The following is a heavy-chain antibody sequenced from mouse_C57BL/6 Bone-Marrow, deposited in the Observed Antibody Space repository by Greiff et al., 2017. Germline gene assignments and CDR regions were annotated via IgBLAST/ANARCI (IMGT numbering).Heavy chain of an antibody. Sequence: DVKLVESEGGLVQPGSSMKLSCTASGFTFSDYYMAWVRQVPEKGLEWVANINYDGSSTYYLDSLKSRFIISRDNAKNILYLQMSSLKSEDTATYYCARETGTIYWYFDVWGTGTTVTVSS. J-gene: IGHJ1*03. CDR1: GFTFSDYY. D-gene: IGHD4-1*01. CDR2: INYDGSST. CDR3: ARETGTIYWYFDV. V-gene: IGHV5-16*01.